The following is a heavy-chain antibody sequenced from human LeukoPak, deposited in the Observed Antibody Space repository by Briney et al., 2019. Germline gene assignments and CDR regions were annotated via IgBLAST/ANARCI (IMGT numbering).Heavy chain of an antibody. CDR1: GFTVSSNY. CDR3: AKIHGDYEVAFDY. J-gene: IGHJ4*02. Sequence: GGSLRLSCAASGFTVSSNYMSWVRQAPGKGLEWVSAISGSGGSTYYADSVKGRFTISRDNSKNTLYLQMNSLRAEDTAVYYCAKIHGDYEVAFDYWGQGTLVTVSS. CDR2: ISGSGGST. D-gene: IGHD4-17*01. V-gene: IGHV3-23*01.